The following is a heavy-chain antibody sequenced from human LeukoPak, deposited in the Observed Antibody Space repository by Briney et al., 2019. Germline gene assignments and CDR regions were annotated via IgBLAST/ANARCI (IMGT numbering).Heavy chain of an antibody. CDR2: INSDGSST. D-gene: IGHD2-15*01. J-gene: IGHJ3*02. CDR1: GFTFSSYW. V-gene: IGHV3-74*01. CDR3: ARDRGHCSGGSCYSDAFDI. Sequence: GGSLRLSCAASGFTFSSYWMHWVRQAPGKGLVWVSRINSDGSSTSYADSVKGRFTISRDNAKNTLYLQMNSLRAEDTAVYYCARDRGHCSGGSCYSDAFDIWGQGTVVTVSS.